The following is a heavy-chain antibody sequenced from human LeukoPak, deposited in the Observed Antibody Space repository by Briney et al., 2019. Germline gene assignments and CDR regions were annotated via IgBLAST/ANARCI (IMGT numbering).Heavy chain of an antibody. CDR1: GYIFTNYY. V-gene: IGHV1-2*02. D-gene: IGHD7-27*01. CDR3: ARELGRNAFDI. CDR2: INPNSGGT. Sequence: ASVTVSCKASGYIFTNYYELWVRQAPGQGLECMGWINPNSGGTNYAQKFQGRITMTRDTSISTAYMELRRLTSDDTAIYFCARELGRNAFDIWGQGTMVTVSP. J-gene: IGHJ3*02.